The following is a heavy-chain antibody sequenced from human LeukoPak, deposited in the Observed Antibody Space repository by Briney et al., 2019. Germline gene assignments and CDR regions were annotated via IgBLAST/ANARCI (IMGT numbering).Heavy chain of an antibody. CDR3: ARTSGSYLPFDY. D-gene: IGHD1-26*01. CDR2: IYSGGST. J-gene: IGHJ4*02. CDR1: GFTVSSNY. V-gene: IGHV3-53*01. Sequence: PGGSLRLSCAASGFTVSSNYMSWVRQAPGKGLEWVSVIYSGGSTYYADSVKGRFTISRDNSKNTLHLQMNSLRAEDTAVYYCARTSGSYLPFDYWGQGTLVTVSS.